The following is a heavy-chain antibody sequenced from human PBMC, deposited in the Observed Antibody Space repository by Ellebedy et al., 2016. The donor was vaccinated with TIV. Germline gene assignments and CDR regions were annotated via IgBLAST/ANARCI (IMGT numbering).Heavy chain of an antibody. CDR2: ISSGSSYI. CDR1: GFTISSYW. V-gene: IGHV3-21*01. D-gene: IGHD3-22*01. CDR3: AGSSGYYYSDY. Sequence: GGSLRLSXAASGFTISSYWMNWVRQAPGKGLEWVSSISSGSSYIYYADSVKGRFTISRDNAKNSLFLQMTSLRAEDTAVYYCAGSSGYYYSDYWGQGTLVTVSS. J-gene: IGHJ4*02.